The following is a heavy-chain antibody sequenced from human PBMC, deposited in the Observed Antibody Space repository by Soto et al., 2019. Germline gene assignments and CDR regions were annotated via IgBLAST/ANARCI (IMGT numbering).Heavy chain of an antibody. CDR2: ISYDGSNK. Sequence: QVQLVESGGGVVQPGRSLRLSCAASGFTFSSYAMHWVRQAPGKGLEWVAVISYDGSNKYYADSVKGRFTISRDNSKNXLXXKMNSLRAEDTAVYYCARGGYSWRAVSRYYYGMDVWGQGTTVTVSS. CDR3: ARGGYSWRAVSRYYYGMDV. D-gene: IGHD2-8*02. CDR1: GFTFSSYA. J-gene: IGHJ6*02. V-gene: IGHV3-30-3*01.